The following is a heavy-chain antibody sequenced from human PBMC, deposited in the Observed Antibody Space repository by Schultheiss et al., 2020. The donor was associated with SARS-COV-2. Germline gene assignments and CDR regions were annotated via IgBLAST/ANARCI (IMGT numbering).Heavy chain of an antibody. CDR3: ARSSVATIKAFDI. J-gene: IGHJ3*02. Sequence: SETLSLTCTVSGGSISSYYWSWIRQPPGKGLEWIGYIYYSGSTNYNPSLKSRVTISVDTSKNQFSLKLSSVTAADTAVYYCARSSVATIKAFDIWGQGTMVTVSS. CDR1: GGSISSYY. CDR2: IYYSGST. V-gene: IGHV4-59*01. D-gene: IGHD5-24*01.